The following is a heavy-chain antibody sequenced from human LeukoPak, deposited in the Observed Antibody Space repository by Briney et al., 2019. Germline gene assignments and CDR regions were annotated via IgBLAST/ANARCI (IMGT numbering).Heavy chain of an antibody. V-gene: IGHV3-21*01. CDR3: ARDAGSGWYNWFDP. Sequence: GALRLSCAASGFSFSSFSMNWVRQAPGKGLERVSYISGGSSFTYYVDSVKGRFTISRDNAKNTLYLQMNSLRAEDTAVYYCARDAGSGWYNWFDPWGQGALVTVSS. D-gene: IGHD6-19*01. J-gene: IGHJ5*02. CDR1: GFSFSSFS. CDR2: ISGGSSFT.